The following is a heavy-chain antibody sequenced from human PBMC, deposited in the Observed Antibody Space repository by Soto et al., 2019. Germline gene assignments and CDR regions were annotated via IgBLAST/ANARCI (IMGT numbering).Heavy chain of an antibody. D-gene: IGHD6-13*01. J-gene: IGHJ6*02. V-gene: IGHV3-23*01. CDR3: AKAFSSSWNYYYYGMDV. CDR1: GFTFSSYA. CDR2: ISGSGGST. Sequence: PGGSLRLSCAASGFTFSSYAMSWVRQAPGKGLEWVSAISGSGGSTYYADSVKGRFTISRDNSKNTLYLQMNSLRAEDTAVYYCAKAFSSSWNYYYYGMDVWGQGNPGHRLL.